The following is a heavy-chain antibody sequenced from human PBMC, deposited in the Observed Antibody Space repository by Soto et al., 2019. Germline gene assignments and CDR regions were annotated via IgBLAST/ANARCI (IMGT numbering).Heavy chain of an antibody. D-gene: IGHD2-15*01. CDR2: ISTYNGNT. Sequence: ASVKVSCKASGYTFTSYGISWVRQAPGQGLEWMGWISTYNGNTNYAQKLQGRVTMTTDTSTSTAYMELRSLRSDDTAVYYCARDVWWLPHNWFDPWGQGTLVTVSS. CDR1: GYTFTSYG. J-gene: IGHJ5*02. CDR3: ARDVWWLPHNWFDP. V-gene: IGHV1-18*01.